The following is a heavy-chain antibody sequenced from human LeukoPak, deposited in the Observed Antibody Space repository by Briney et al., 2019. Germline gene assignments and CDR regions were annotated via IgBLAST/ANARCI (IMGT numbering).Heavy chain of an antibody. J-gene: IGHJ5*02. CDR2: ITTYNGNT. Sequence: ASVKVSCKASGYTFTSYGITWVRQAPGQGLEWMGWITTYNGNTYYAQNFQGRVTMTTDTSTSTAYMEVRSLRSDDTAVYYCARLSPPIASFCSGGTCYSGGFDPWGQGTLVTVSS. D-gene: IGHD2-15*01. V-gene: IGHV1-18*01. CDR3: ARLSPPIASFCSGGTCYSGGFDP. CDR1: GYTFTSYG.